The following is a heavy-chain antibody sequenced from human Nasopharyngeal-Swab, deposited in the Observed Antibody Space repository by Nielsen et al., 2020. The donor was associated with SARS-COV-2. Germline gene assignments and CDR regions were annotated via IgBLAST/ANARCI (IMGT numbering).Heavy chain of an antibody. D-gene: IGHD5-18*01. CDR1: GFTFSSYS. CDR3: ARHPWQLWFPGWFDP. V-gene: IGHV3-48*02. J-gene: IGHJ5*02. Sequence: GESLKISCAASGFTFSSYSMNWVRQAPGKGLEWVSYISSSSSTIYYADSVKGRFTISRDNAKNSLYLQMNSLRDEDTAVYYCARHPWQLWFPGWFDPWGQGTLVTVSS. CDR2: ISSSSSTI.